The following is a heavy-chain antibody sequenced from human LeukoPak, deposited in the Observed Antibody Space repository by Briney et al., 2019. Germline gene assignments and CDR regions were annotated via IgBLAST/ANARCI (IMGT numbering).Heavy chain of an antibody. J-gene: IGHJ5*02. Sequence: ASVKVSCKASGGTFSSYAISWVRQAPGQGLEWMGWISAYNGNTNYAQKLQGRVTMTTDTSTSTAYMELRSLRSDDTAVYYCARDWQVIVVVPAAIPDWFDPWGQGTLVTVSS. CDR3: ARDWQVIVVVPAAIPDWFDP. D-gene: IGHD2-2*01. V-gene: IGHV1-18*01. CDR2: ISAYNGNT. CDR1: GGTFSSYA.